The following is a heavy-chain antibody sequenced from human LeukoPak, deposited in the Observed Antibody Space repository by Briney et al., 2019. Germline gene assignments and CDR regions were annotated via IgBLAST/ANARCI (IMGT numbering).Heavy chain of an antibody. J-gene: IGHJ4*02. V-gene: IGHV7-4-1*02. Sequence: GASVKSCCKASGYTFSSYAMKWVRQAPGQGLEWMGWINTNTGNPTYAQGFTGRFVFSSDTSVSTAYLQISSLKPEDSGVYYCARSVESAYSSAWYTGFDSWGQGTLVTVSS. CDR3: ARSVESAYSSAWYTGFDS. CDR2: INTNTGNP. CDR1: GYTFSSYA. D-gene: IGHD6-19*01.